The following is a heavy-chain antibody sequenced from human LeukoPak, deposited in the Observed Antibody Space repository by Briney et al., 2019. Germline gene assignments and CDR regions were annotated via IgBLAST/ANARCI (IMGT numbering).Heavy chain of an antibody. Sequence: GRSLRLSCTASGFTFGDYAMSWVRQAPGKGLEWVRFIRSKAYGGTTEYAASVKGRFTISRDDSKSIAYLQMNSLKTEDTAVYYCRRLGYCSSTSCSDFDYWGQGTLVTVSS. V-gene: IGHV3-49*04. CDR1: GFTFGDYA. CDR2: IRSKAYGGTT. CDR3: RRLGYCSSTSCSDFDY. J-gene: IGHJ4*02. D-gene: IGHD2-2*01.